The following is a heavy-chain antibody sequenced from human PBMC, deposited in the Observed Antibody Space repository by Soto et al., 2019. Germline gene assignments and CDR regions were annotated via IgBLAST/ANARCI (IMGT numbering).Heavy chain of an antibody. CDR1: GYTFTGYY. D-gene: IGHD3-22*01. Sequence: ASVKVSCKTSGYTFTGYYMHWVRQAPEQELEWMGWINPNSGGTNYAQKFQGWVTMTRDTSISTAYMELSRLRSDDTAVYYCARGPYYYDSSGSSGDFDYWGQGTLVTVSS. CDR3: ARGPYYYDSSGSSGDFDY. J-gene: IGHJ4*02. V-gene: IGHV1-2*04. CDR2: INPNSGGT.